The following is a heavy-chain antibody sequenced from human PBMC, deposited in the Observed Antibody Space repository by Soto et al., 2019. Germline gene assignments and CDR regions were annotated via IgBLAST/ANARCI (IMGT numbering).Heavy chain of an antibody. CDR1: GFTFSSYS. D-gene: IGHD2-2*02. J-gene: IGHJ6*02. V-gene: IGHV3-21*01. CDR2: ISSSSSYI. CDR3: ARGCSSTSCYTGYYYYYGMDV. Sequence: GGSLRLSCAASGFTFSSYSMNWVRQAPGKGLEWVSSISSSSSYIYYADSVKGRFTISRDNAKNSLYLQMNSLRAEDTAVYYRARGCSSTSCYTGYYYYYGMDVWGQGTTVTVSS.